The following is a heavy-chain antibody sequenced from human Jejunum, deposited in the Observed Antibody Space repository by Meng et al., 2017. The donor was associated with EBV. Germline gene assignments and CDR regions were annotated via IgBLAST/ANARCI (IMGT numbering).Heavy chain of an antibody. D-gene: IGHD2-8*02. CDR3: ARRTGDYVVGY. CDR2: VHFSGIT. CDR1: GGSFSGYC. J-gene: IGHJ4*02. Sequence: HVQLQQWGAGLLRPTETLSLTCAVYGGSFSGYCWSWVRQPPGRGLEYIGEVHFSGITNYTPSLKSRVTMSVDASKNQFSLRLTSVTAADTAVYYCARRTGDYVVGYWGQGTLVTVSS. V-gene: IGHV4-34*02.